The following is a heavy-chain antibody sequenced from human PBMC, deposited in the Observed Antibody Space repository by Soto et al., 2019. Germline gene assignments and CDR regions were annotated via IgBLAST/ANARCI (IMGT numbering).Heavy chain of an antibody. CDR1: GFTLSSSA. D-gene: IGHD2-2*01. J-gene: IGHJ4*02. Sequence: ASVKVSCKTSGFTLSSSAVHWVRQARGHRLQWIGWIDVGSGNANYAQMDQERVTISRDMSTSTAYMELSSLESEDTAVYYCARGQRGVVVAPAALPSPLDYWGQGTLVTVSS. CDR2: IDVGSGNA. CDR3: ARGQRGVVVAPAALPSPLDY. V-gene: IGHV1-58*01.